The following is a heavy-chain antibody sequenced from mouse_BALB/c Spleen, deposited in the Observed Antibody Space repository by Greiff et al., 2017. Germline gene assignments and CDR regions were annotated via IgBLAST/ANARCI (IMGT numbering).Heavy chain of an antibody. Sequence: QVQLKESGPGLVAPSQSLSITCTVSGFSLTSYGVHWVRQPPGKGLEWLGVIWAGGGTNYKSALMTRLSISKDNPKCQVFLKMNSLQTDDTAMYYCARDGHRTFFDYWGQGTTVTVSS. CDR1: GFSLTSYG. CDR2: IWAGGGT. V-gene: IGHV2-9*02. D-gene: IGHD3-1*01. J-gene: IGHJ2*01. CDR3: ARDGHRTFFDY.